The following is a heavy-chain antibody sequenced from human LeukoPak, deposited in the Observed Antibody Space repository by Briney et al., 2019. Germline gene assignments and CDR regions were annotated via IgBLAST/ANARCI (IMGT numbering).Heavy chain of an antibody. V-gene: IGHV4-59*12. D-gene: IGHD2/OR15-2a*01. Sequence: SETLSLTCTVSGGSISSYYWNWIRHPPGKGLEWIGCIYYSGSTNYNPSLKSRVTISVDTSKNQFSLKLNSVTAADTAVYYCAGSGYYCHDHWGQGILVTVSS. CDR3: AGSGYYCHDH. CDR1: GGSISSYY. J-gene: IGHJ4*02. CDR2: IYYSGST.